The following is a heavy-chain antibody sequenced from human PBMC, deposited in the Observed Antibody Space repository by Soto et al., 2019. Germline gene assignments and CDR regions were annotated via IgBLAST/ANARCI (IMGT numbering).Heavy chain of an antibody. CDR3: ARAERVQIWLIY. V-gene: IGHV4-59*01. J-gene: IGHJ4*02. Sequence: SETLSLTCTVSGGSISSYYWSWIRQPPGKGLEWIGYIYYSGSTNYNPSLKSRVTISVDTSKNQFSLKLSSVTAADTAVYYCARAERVQIWLIYWGQGTLVTVSS. CDR2: IYYSGST. CDR1: GGSISSYY. D-gene: IGHD5-18*01.